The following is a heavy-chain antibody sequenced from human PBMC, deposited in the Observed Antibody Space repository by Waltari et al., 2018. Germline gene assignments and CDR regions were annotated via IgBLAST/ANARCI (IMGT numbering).Heavy chain of an antibody. V-gene: IGHV4-59*01. Sequence: QVQLQESGPGLVKPSETLSLTCTVSGGSISSYYWSWIRQPPGKGLEWIGYIYYSGSTNYTPCLKSRVTISVDTSKNQFSLKLSSVTAADTAVYYCARGSSPRGLHFDYWGQGTLVTVSS. CDR1: GGSISSYY. CDR2: IYYSGST. D-gene: IGHD1-26*01. J-gene: IGHJ4*02. CDR3: ARGSSPRGLHFDY.